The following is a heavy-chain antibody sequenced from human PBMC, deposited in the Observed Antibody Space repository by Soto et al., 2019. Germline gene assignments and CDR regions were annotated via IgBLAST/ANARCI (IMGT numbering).Heavy chain of an antibody. J-gene: IGHJ4*02. CDR1: GFSLSTSGVG. D-gene: IGHD2-15*01. CDR2: IYWDDDK. V-gene: IGHV2-5*02. CDR3: AHRPSDRSYGNCCSGFDY. Sequence: QITLKESGPTLVKPTQTLTLTCTFSGFSLSTSGVGVGWIRQPPGKALEWLALIYWDDDKRYSPSLKSRLTRTTSPTNSAAELTRSAPEPVDTATFYCAHRPSDRSYGNCCSGFDYWGQGTLVPVSS.